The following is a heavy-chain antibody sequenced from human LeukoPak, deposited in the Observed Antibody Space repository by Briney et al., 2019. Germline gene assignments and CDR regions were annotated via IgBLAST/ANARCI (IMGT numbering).Heavy chain of an antibody. J-gene: IGHJ6*02. CDR3: AADHSSGYFYYGMDV. V-gene: IGHV1-58*02. CDR1: GFTFTSSA. D-gene: IGHD3-22*01. CDR2: IVVGSGNT. Sequence: TSVKVSCKASGFTFTSSAMQWVRQARGQRLEWIGWIVVGSGNTNYAQKFQERVTITRDMSTSTAYMELSSLRSEDTAVYYCAADHSSGYFYYGMDVWGQGTTVTVSS.